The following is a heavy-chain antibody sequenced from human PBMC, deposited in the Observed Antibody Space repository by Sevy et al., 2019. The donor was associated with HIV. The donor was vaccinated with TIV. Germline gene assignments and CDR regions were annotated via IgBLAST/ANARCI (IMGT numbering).Heavy chain of an antibody. Sequence: GGYLRLSCAVSGFNFNIYSMSWVRQAPGKGLEWVSTLSFGCGKINYADSVKGRFIVSRHDSKNTLYLQMNSLRAEDTAVYFCAREGCTRPHDYWGQGTLVRVSS. CDR3: AREGCTRPHDY. V-gene: IGHV3-23*01. CDR2: LSFGCGKI. J-gene: IGHJ4*02. D-gene: IGHD2-8*01. CDR1: GFNFNIYS.